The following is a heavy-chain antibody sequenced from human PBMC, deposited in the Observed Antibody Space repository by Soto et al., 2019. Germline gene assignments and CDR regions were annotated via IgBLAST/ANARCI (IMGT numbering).Heavy chain of an antibody. CDR3: TRVLAALGNRWYFDL. CDR1: GGSISRSNW. V-gene: IGHV4-4*02. Sequence: QVQLQESGPGLVKPSGTLSVTCAVSGGSISRSNWWSWVRQPPGKGLEWIGEIYHSGNTNYNPSLKSRVTLSVDTSNNQFSLNLTSVTAADTAVYYCTRVLAALGNRWYFDLWGRGTLVSVSS. J-gene: IGHJ2*01. CDR2: IYHSGNT. D-gene: IGHD6-13*01.